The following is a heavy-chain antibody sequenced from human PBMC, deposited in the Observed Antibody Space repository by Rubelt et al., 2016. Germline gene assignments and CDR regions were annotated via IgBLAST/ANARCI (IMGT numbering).Heavy chain of an antibody. CDR2: ISFHNANS. J-gene: IGHJ4*02. Sequence: QVQLVQSENEVKTPGASVTVSCKASGYRYDTFGFTWLRQAPGQGPEWMGWISFHNANSLHAQKFLGRLTLTKDTSTSTTFRKSRDLRPDDTATYYCEALDTAIWAFWGQGTRVIVSS. D-gene: IGHD4-17*01. CDR1: GYRYDTFG. V-gene: IGHV1-18*01. CDR3: EALDTAIWAF.